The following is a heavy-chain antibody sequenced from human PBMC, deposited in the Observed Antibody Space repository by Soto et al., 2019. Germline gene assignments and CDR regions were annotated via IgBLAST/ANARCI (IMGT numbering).Heavy chain of an antibody. J-gene: IGHJ4*02. V-gene: IGHV3-30*18. CDR1: GFTFSNYG. CDR2: ISHDERHK. Sequence: QVHLVESGGGVVQPGTSLRLSCAGSGFTFSNYGMHWFRQAPGKGLEWVATISHDERHKYYASSVQGRFTISRDNSKNTLYLQMNSLRVEDTAVFYCAKGGGWWVSVDYWGQGSLVTVSS. D-gene: IGHD6-19*01. CDR3: AKGGGWWVSVDY.